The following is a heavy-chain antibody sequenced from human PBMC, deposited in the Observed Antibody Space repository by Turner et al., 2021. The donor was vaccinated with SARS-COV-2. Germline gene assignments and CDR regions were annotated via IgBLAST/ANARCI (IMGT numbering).Heavy chain of an antibody. Sequence: QVHLQESGPGVVKPSETLSLTCSVSGGSISSTSDYWGWSRQSPGKGLEWIGNIYSSGNTFYNPSLKSRVTISVDTSKNQFSLKLNSVTAADTAVYYCTRHPYMIVAGDWGQGTLVTVSS. CDR3: TRHPYMIVAGD. J-gene: IGHJ4*02. CDR2: IYSSGNT. CDR1: GGSISSTSDY. V-gene: IGHV4-39*01. D-gene: IGHD3-22*01.